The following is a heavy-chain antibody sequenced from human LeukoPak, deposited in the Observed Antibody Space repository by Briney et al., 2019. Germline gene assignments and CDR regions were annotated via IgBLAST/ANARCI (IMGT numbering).Heavy chain of an antibody. Sequence: PWGTLSLTCAVSGYSISSSNWWGWIRQPPGKGLEWIGYIYYSGSTYYNPSLKSRVTMSVDTSKNQFSLKLFSVTAVDTAVYYCARCESGVFDIWGQGTMVTVSS. J-gene: IGHJ3*02. CDR2: IYYSGST. V-gene: IGHV4-28*01. CDR3: ARCESGVFDI. CDR1: GYSISSSNW. D-gene: IGHD3-10*01.